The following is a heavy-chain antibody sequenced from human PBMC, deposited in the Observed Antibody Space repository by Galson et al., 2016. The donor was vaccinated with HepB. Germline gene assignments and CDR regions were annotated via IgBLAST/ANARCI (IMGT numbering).Heavy chain of an antibody. D-gene: IGHD1/OR15-1a*01. Sequence: SETLSLTCSVSGGSFNTYYWSWFRQSRGKGLEWIGHIYHNGIAPYHPALRSRVTISISTSENQFYLKLTSMTAADTAVYFCAGEDWNNALGYDVWGQGRMVIVSS. V-gene: IGHV4-59*01. CDR1: GGSFNTYY. CDR3: AGEDWNNALGYDV. CDR2: IYHNGIA. J-gene: IGHJ3*01.